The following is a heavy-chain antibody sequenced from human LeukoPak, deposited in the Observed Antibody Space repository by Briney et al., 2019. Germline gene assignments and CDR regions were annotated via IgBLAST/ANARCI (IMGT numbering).Heavy chain of an antibody. Sequence: PGGSLRLSCAASGFTFSSYAMSWVRQAPGKGLKWVSLISGASTSTYYADSVKGRFTISRDNFKNTLYLQMNSLRAEDTAVYYCAKGAYYDLWGQGTLVTVSS. CDR3: AKGAYYDL. CDR1: GFTFSSYA. D-gene: IGHD3-22*01. J-gene: IGHJ4*02. CDR2: ISGASTST. V-gene: IGHV3-23*01.